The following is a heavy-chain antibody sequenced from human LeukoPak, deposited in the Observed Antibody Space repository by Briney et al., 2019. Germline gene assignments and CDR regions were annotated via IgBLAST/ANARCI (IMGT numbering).Heavy chain of an antibody. CDR2: IYYSGST. J-gene: IGHJ4*02. Sequence: PSETLSLTCTVSGGSISSYYWSWIRQPPGKGLEWIGYIYYSGSTSYNPSLKSRVTISVDTSKNQFSLKLSSVTAADTAVYYCARGMRRDGYNYSRLDYWGQGTLVTVSS. CDR3: ARGMRRDGYNYSRLDY. D-gene: IGHD5-24*01. V-gene: IGHV4-59*01. CDR1: GGSISSYY.